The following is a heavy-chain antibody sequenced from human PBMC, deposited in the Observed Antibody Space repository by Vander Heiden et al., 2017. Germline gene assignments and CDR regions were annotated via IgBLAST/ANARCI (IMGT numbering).Heavy chain of an antibody. CDR2: ISSSGRDI. J-gene: IGHJ4*02. CDR3: ARGHHACDY. CDR1: GFTFSDYY. V-gene: IGHV3-11*01. Sequence: QVQLVESGGGLVKPGGSLRLACAASGFTFSDYYISWMPQAPGTGLEWVSYISSSGRDIYYADSGKGRFTISRDNAKNSLYLQLNSLRAEDTGVYYCARGHHACDYWGQGTLVTVSS.